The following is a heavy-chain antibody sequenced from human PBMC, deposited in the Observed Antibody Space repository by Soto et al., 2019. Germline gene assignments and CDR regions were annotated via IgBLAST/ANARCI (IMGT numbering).Heavy chain of an antibody. J-gene: IGHJ6*02. Sequence: PSETLSLTCAVYGGSFSGYYWSWIRQPPGKGLEWIGEINHSGSTNYNPSPKSRVTISVDTSKNQFSLKLSSVTAADTAVYYCARVVCGLYGDYVYCYYGMDVWGQGTTVTVSS. V-gene: IGHV4-34*01. CDR1: GGSFSGYY. CDR2: INHSGST. D-gene: IGHD4-17*01. CDR3: ARVVCGLYGDYVYCYYGMDV.